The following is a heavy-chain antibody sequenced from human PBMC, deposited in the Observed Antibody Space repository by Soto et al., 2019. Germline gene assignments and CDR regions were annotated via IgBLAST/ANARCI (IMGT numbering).Heavy chain of an antibody. CDR3: VRYCSTTKCPFDY. Sequence: SETLSLTCTVSGGSVSRGGSYWGWIRQPPGKGLEWIGYIYYSGNTYFNPSLKSRVTLSVDTSKNQFSLNLSSVTAADTAVYYCVRYCSTTKCPFDYWGQGTLVTV. CDR2: IYYSGNT. V-gene: IGHV4-30-4*01. J-gene: IGHJ4*02. CDR1: GGSVSRGGSY. D-gene: IGHD2-2*01.